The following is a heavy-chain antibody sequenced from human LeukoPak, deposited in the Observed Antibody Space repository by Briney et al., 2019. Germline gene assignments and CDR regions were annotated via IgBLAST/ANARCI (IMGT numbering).Heavy chain of an antibody. CDR1: GFTFSSYA. CDR2: ISGSGGNT. Sequence: GGSLRLSCAASGFTFSSYAMSWVRQAPGKGLEWVSVISGSGGNTYYADSVKGRFTISRDNSKNTLYLQLNSLRAEDTAVYYRAKDLHGDYDFDCWGQGTLVTVSS. CDR3: AKDLHGDYDFDC. V-gene: IGHV3-23*01. D-gene: IGHD4-17*01. J-gene: IGHJ4*02.